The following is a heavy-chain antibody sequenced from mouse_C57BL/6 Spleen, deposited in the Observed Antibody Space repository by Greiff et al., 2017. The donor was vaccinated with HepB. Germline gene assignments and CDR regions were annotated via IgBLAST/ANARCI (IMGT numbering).Heavy chain of an antibody. Sequence: VKLQESGPGLVQPSQSLSITCTVSGFSLTSYGVHWVRQSPGKGLEWLGVIWSGGSTDYNAAFISRLSISKDNSKSQVFFKMNSLQADDTAIYYCARNRDYYGSSYVDAMDYWGQGTSVTVSS. V-gene: IGHV2-2*01. CDR3: ARNRDYYGSSYVDAMDY. CDR1: GFSLTSYG. D-gene: IGHD1-1*01. J-gene: IGHJ4*01. CDR2: IWSGGST.